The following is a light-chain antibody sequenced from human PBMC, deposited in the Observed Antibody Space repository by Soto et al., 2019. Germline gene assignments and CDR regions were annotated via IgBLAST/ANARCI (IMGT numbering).Light chain of an antibody. CDR1: SSDVGGYNY. CDR3: TSYGSSGTLDV. CDR2: EVN. J-gene: IGLJ1*01. Sequence: QSVLTQPASVSGSPGQSITISCTGTSSDVGGYNYVSWYQQYPGKAPKLIIYEVNKRPSGVSNRFSGSKSGNTASLTISGLQADDESDYYCTSYGSSGTLDVFGTGTKLTVL. V-gene: IGLV2-14*01.